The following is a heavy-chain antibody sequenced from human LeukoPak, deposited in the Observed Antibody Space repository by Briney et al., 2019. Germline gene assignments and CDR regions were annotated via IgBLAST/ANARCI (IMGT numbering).Heavy chain of an antibody. CDR2: INHRRST. J-gene: IGHJ4*02. V-gene: IGHV4-34*01. D-gene: IGHD5-24*01. CDR3: ARGLIGMATTIDY. Sequence: SETLSLTCAVYGGSFNGYYWSWIRQPPGKGLEWIGEINHRRSTNYNPSLKSRVTISVDTSKNQFPLKVRSVTAADTAVYYCARGLIGMATTIDYWGQGTLVTVPS. CDR1: GGSFNGYY.